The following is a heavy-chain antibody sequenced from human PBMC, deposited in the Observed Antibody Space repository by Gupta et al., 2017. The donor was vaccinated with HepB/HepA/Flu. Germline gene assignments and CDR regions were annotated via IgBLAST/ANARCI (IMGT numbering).Heavy chain of an antibody. D-gene: IGHD3-10*01. Sequence: QLQLQVSGPGLVKPAETLSPTCTVPGGSITSKGDWWGWIRQPPGKGLEWLAIIYQSGSTPHNPSLKSRASISVDTSKNQFSLKLSSMSASDTAVYYCAKQVGVGKCYLDDWGQGTLVTVSS. CDR3: AKQVGVGKCYLDD. CDR1: GGSITSKGDW. CDR2: IYQSGST. J-gene: IGHJ4*02. V-gene: IGHV4-39*01.